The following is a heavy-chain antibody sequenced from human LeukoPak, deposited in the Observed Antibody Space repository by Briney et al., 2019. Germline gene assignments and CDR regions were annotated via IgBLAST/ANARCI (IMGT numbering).Heavy chain of an antibody. CDR2: ISSSGSTI. J-gene: IGHJ2*01. D-gene: IGHD2-2*01. CDR3: AREEYCSSTSRWYFDL. V-gene: IGHV3-11*04. Sequence: GGSLRLSCAASGFTFSDYYMSWIRQAPGKGLEWVSYISSSGSTIYYADSVKGRFTISRDNAKNSPYLQMNSLRAEDTAVYYCAREEYCSSTSRWYFDLWGRGTLVTVSS. CDR1: GFTFSDYY.